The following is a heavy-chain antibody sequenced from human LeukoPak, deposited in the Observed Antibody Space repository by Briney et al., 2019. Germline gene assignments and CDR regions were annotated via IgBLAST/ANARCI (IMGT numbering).Heavy chain of an antibody. CDR3: AKEVIVGVSFDS. V-gene: IGHV3-23*01. D-gene: IGHD1-26*01. CDR2: ISGSGGST. J-gene: IGHJ4*02. CDR1: GFTFSSYA. Sequence: GGSLRLSCSASGFTFSSYAISWVRQAPGKGLEWVAAISGSGGSTYYVYSVKGRFTISRDNSKNTLYLQMNSLRAEDTAVYYCAKEVIVGVSFDSWGQGTLVTVSS.